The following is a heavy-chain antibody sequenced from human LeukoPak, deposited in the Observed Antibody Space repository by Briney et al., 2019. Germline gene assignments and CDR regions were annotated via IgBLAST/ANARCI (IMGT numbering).Heavy chain of an antibody. Sequence: GGSLRLSCAASGFSLSSYAMSWVRQAPGKWLEWVSAISGSGGSTYYADSVKGRFTISRDNSKNTLYLQMNSLRAEDTAVYYCAKEAAAATDAFDIWGQGTMVTVSS. D-gene: IGHD2-2*01. CDR2: ISGSGGST. CDR3: AKEAAAATDAFDI. V-gene: IGHV3-23*01. CDR1: GFSLSSYA. J-gene: IGHJ3*02.